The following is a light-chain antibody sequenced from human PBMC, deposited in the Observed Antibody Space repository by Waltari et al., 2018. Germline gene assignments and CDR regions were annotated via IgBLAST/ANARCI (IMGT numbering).Light chain of an antibody. Sequence: DIVVTQSPDSVAVSLGERAPIHCKSSQSVLYSSNNMNYLAWYQQKPGQPPRLLIYWAATRESGVPDRFSGSGSGTDFTLTINTMQAEDMAVYYCQQYYSTPPAFGQGTRVEI. CDR2: WAA. CDR3: QQYYSTPPA. V-gene: IGKV4-1*01. CDR1: QSVLYSSNNMNY. J-gene: IGKJ1*01.